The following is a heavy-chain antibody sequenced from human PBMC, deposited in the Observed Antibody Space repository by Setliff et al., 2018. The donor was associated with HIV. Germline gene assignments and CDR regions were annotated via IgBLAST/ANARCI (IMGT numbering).Heavy chain of an antibody. V-gene: IGHV4-38-2*01. CDR2: IYHHGTT. J-gene: IGHJ6*02. CDR3: ARGCPTVAFGLDV. Sequence: PSETLSLTCAVSGYSISSGYYWGWIRQPPGKGLEWSGNIYHHGTTYYYPSLKGRVTISLDTSNNQFSLNLNSVTAADTAVYYCARGCPTVAFGLDVWGQGTTVTVSS. D-gene: IGHD4-17*01. CDR1: GYSISSGYY.